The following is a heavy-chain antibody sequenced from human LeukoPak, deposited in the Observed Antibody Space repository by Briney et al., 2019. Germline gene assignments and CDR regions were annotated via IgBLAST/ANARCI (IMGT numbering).Heavy chain of an antibody. CDR1: GFTFSSYW. J-gene: IGHJ4*02. Sequence: GGSLRLSCATSGFTFSSYWMSWVRQAPGKGLEWVANIRQDGSDKKYVDSVKGRFTISRDNAKNSLYLQMNTLRAEDTAVYYCARFIAAPYYFDYWGRGTLVTVSS. D-gene: IGHD6-13*01. V-gene: IGHV3-7*01. CDR3: ARFIAAPYYFDY. CDR2: IRQDGSDK.